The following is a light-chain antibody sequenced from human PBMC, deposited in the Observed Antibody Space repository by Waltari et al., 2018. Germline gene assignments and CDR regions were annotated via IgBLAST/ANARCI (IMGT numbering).Light chain of an antibody. J-gene: IGKJ1*01. V-gene: IGKV2-28*01. CDR3: MQSLQTPRT. Sequence: IVMTQSPLSLPVTPGEPASISSRSGPGLRHSNGNTYLDCYLQKPGQSPRLLISLAFNRASGVPDRFSGSGSGTDFTLQISRVEAEDVGVYYCMQSLQTPRTFGQGTKLEIK. CDR1: PGLRHSNGNTY. CDR2: LAF.